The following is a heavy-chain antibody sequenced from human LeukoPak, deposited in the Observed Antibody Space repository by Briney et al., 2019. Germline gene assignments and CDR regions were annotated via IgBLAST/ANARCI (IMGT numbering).Heavy chain of an antibody. CDR1: GGSISSTNG. V-gene: IGHV4-4*02. CDR2: VDHSGYT. Sequence: SETLSLPSAVSGGSISSTNGWTWVRQPPGKGLEWIGEVDHSGYTNYNPSLKSRVTISVDKSKNHFSLKLSSVTAADTAIYYCARDVWVRGVIISDYWGQGTLVTVSS. CDR3: ARDVWVRGVIISDY. J-gene: IGHJ4*02. D-gene: IGHD3-10*01.